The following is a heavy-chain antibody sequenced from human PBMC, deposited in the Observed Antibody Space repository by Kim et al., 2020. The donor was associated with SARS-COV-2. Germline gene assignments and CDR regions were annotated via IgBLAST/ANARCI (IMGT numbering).Heavy chain of an antibody. Sequence: VKGRFTIPRDKSKNTLYLQMNSLRAEDTAVYYCAKDSCDFWSGYYGRGFDYWGQGTLVTVSS. J-gene: IGHJ4*02. CDR3: AKDSCDFWSGYYGRGFDY. D-gene: IGHD3-3*01. V-gene: IGHV3-23*01.